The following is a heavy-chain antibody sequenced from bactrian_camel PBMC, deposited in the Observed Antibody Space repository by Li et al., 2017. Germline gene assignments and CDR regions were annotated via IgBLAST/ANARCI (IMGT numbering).Heavy chain of an antibody. V-gene: IGHV3S53*01. D-gene: IGHD4*01. CDR1: QRSITLDC. Sequence: HVQLVESGGGSVQPGGRLTLSCVASQRSITLDCMGWFRQGPGKEREPVASIDVDGTTTYAESVKGRFTISQDNAKNIIYLQMNSLTPDDTAMYYCAAGTRIIVGDYCDGITNWGQGTQVTVS. CDR3: AAGTRIIVGDYCDGITN. J-gene: IGHJ4*01. CDR2: IDVDGTT.